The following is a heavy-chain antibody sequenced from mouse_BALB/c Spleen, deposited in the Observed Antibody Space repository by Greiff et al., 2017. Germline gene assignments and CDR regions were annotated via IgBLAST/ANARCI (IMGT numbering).Heavy chain of an antibody. V-gene: IGHV3-1*02. CDR2: IHYSGST. CDR1: GYSITSGYS. D-gene: IGHD2-4*01. CDR3: ASMITYYLDY. Sequence: EVQLVESGPDLVKPSQSLSLTCTVTGYSITSGYSWPWIRQFPGNKLEWMGYIHYSGSTNYNPSLKSRISITRDTSKNQFFLQLNSVTTEDTATYYCASMITYYLDYWGQGTTLTVSS. J-gene: IGHJ2*01.